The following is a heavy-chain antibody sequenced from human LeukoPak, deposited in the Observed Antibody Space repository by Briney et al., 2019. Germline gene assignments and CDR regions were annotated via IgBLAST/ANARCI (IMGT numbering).Heavy chain of an antibody. CDR2: IYHSGST. D-gene: IGHD3-16*01. V-gene: IGHV4-30-2*01. CDR3: ARRNHLRYYFDY. Sequence: SETLSLTCTVSGGSVSSYSWSWIRQPPGKGLEWIGYIYHSGSTYYNPSLKSRVTISVDRSKNQFSLKLSSVTAADTAVYYCARRNHLRYYFDYWGQGTLVTVSS. J-gene: IGHJ4*02. CDR1: GGSVSSYS.